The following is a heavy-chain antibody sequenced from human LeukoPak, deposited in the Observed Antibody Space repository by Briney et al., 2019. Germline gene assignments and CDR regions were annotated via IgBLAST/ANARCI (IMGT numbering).Heavy chain of an antibody. V-gene: IGHV3-23*01. CDR2: ISGSGGST. Sequence: GGSLRLSCAASGFTFSSYAMSWVRQAPGKGLEWASAISGSGGSTYYADSVKGRFTISRDNSKNTLYLQMNSLRAEDTAVYYCANPRGDGYFDYWGQGTLVTVSS. CDR3: ANPRGDGYFDY. CDR1: GFTFSSYA. J-gene: IGHJ4*02. D-gene: IGHD3-10*01.